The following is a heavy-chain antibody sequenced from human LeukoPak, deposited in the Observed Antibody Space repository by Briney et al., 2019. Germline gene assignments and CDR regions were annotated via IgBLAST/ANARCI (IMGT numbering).Heavy chain of an antibody. V-gene: IGHV3-48*03. CDR1: GFTFSSYE. Sequence: PGGSGRLSCAAYGFTFSSYEMNWVRQAPGKGLEWVSYISSSGSTIYYADSVKGRFTISRDNAKNSLYLQMNSLRAEDTAVYYCAELGITMIGGVWGKGTTVTISS. D-gene: IGHD3-10*02. J-gene: IGHJ6*04. CDR2: ISSSGSTI. CDR3: AELGITMIGGV.